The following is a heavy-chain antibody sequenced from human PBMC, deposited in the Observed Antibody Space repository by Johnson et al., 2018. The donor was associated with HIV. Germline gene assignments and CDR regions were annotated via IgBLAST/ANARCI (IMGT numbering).Heavy chain of an antibody. CDR3: ALTSYYDSSGADAFDM. Sequence: VQLVESGGGLIQPGGSLRLSCAASGFTVSSNYMSWVRQAPGQGLEWVSVIYSGGSTYYADSVKGRFTISRDNAKNSLYLQMNSLRAEDTAVYYCALTSYYDSSGADAFDMWGQGTIVSVSS. CDR1: GFTVSSNY. J-gene: IGHJ3*02. CDR2: IYSGGST. V-gene: IGHV3-53*01. D-gene: IGHD3-22*01.